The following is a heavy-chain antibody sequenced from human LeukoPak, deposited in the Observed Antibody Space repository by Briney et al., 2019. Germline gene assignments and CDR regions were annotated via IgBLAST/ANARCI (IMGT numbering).Heavy chain of an antibody. V-gene: IGHV1-2*02. J-gene: IGHJ4*02. Sequence: ASAKVSCKASGYTLTDHHLIWVRQAPGQGLEWMGWSRPNSGGIKYAQEFQGRVTMTRDTSISTAYMELTSLASDDTAIYYCAXDXXDGYSHYDFWGQGTLVTVSS. D-gene: IGHD5-24*01. CDR2: SRPNSGGI. CDR3: AXDXXDGYSHYDF. CDR1: GYTLTDHH.